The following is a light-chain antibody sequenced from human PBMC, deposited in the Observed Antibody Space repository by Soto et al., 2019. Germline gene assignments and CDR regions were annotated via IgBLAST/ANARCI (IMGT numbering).Light chain of an antibody. V-gene: IGLV2-8*01. CDR1: SSDVGGYNY. J-gene: IGLJ1*01. CDR3: SSYSGTNYHYV. CDR2: EVS. Sequence: QSVLTQPPSASGSFGQSVTISCTGTSSDVGGYNYVSWYQQHPGKAPKLMIYEVSERPSGVPDRFSGSKSGNTASLTVSGLQADDEADYYCSSYSGTNYHYVFGTGTKL.